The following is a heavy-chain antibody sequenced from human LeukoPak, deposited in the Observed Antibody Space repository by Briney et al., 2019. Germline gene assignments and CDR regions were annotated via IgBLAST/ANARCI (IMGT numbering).Heavy chain of an antibody. CDR2: ISGYNGNT. CDR3: ARATRFGTTVVTDY. D-gene: IGHD4-23*01. CDR1: GYTFTSYG. Sequence: GASVKVSCKASGYTFTSYGFSWVRQAPGQGLEWMGWISGYNGNTNYAQKLQGRVTMTTDTSTSTAYMELSSLRSDDTAVYYCARATRFGTTVVTDYWGQGTLVTVSS. J-gene: IGHJ4*02. V-gene: IGHV1-18*01.